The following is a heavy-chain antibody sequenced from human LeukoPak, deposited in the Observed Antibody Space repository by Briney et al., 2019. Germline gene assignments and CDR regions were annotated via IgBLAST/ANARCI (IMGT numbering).Heavy chain of an antibody. Sequence: ASVKVSCKASGYTFTSYHMHWVRQAPGQGLEWMGWMNPNSGNTGYAQKFQGRVTMTRNTSISTAYMELSSLRSEDTAVYYCARYVDTAMADYYYYGMDVWGQGTTVTVSS. CDR1: GYTFTSYH. V-gene: IGHV1-8*01. J-gene: IGHJ6*02. CDR3: ARYVDTAMADYYYYGMDV. CDR2: MNPNSGNT. D-gene: IGHD5-18*01.